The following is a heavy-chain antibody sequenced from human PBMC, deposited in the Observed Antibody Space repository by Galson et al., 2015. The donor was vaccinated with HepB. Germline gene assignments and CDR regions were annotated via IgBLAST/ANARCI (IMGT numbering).Heavy chain of an antibody. CDR3: ARGDWGRQQLPRDYYYGMDV. J-gene: IGHJ6*02. V-gene: IGHV3-11*06. CDR1: GFTFSDYY. D-gene: IGHD6-13*01. Sequence: SLRLSCAASGFTFSDYYMSWIRQAPGKGLEWVSYISSSSSYTNYADSVKGRFTISRDNAKNSLYLQMNSLRAEDTAVYYCARGDWGRQQLPRDYYYGMDVWGQGTTVTVSS. CDR2: ISSSSSYT.